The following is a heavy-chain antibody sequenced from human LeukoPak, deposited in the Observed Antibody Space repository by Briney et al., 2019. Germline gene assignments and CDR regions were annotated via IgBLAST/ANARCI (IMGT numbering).Heavy chain of an antibody. D-gene: IGHD2-2*01. CDR1: GYTFSSSG. Sequence: ASVKVSCKASGYTFSSSGISWVRQAPGQGLEWMGWISDYNGNTNSAQKFQGRVTMTTDTSTSTVYMELSSLRSEDTAVYYCARGAIHYQLLQYYYYYYMDVWGKGTTVTISS. CDR2: ISDYNGNT. V-gene: IGHV1-18*01. CDR3: ARGAIHYQLLQYYYYYYMDV. J-gene: IGHJ6*03.